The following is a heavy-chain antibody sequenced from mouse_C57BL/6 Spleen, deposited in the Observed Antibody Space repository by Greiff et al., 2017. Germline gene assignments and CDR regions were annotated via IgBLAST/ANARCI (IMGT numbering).Heavy chain of an antibody. CDR1: GYAFSSSW. V-gene: IGHV1-82*01. J-gene: IGHJ1*03. Sequence: QVQLKESGPELVKPGASVKISCKASGYAFSSSWMNWVKQRPGKGLEWIGRIYPGDGDTNYNGKFKGKATLTADKSSSTAHMQLSSLTSEDSAVYFCAREEGDYYGSSPYWYFDVWGTGTTVTVSS. D-gene: IGHD1-1*01. CDR2: IYPGDGDT. CDR3: AREEGDYYGSSPYWYFDV.